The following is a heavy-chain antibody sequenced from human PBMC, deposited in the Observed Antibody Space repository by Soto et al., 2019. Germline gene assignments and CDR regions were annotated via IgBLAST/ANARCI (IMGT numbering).Heavy chain of an antibody. Sequence: QVQLVQSGAEVKKPGASVKVSCKASGYTFTSYAMHWVRQAPGQRLEWMGWINAGNGNTKYSQKFQGRVTITRDTSASTAYMERSSLRSEDTAVYYCARVKGRDGYNPFDYWGQGTLVTVSS. CDR1: GYTFTSYA. D-gene: IGHD5-12*01. CDR3: ARVKGRDGYNPFDY. J-gene: IGHJ4*02. V-gene: IGHV1-3*01. CDR2: INAGNGNT.